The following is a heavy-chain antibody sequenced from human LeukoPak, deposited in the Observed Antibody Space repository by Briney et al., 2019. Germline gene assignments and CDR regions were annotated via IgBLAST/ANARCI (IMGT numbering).Heavy chain of an antibody. CDR1: GGSVSSGSYY. D-gene: IGHD5-12*01. Sequence: SETLSLTCTVSGGSVSSGSYYWSWIRQPPGKGLEWIGYIYYSGSTNHNPSLKSRVTISVDTSKNQFSLKLSSVTAADTAVYYCARINRGSNYWGQGTLVTVSA. CDR3: ARINRGSNY. CDR2: IYYSGST. J-gene: IGHJ4*02. V-gene: IGHV4-61*01.